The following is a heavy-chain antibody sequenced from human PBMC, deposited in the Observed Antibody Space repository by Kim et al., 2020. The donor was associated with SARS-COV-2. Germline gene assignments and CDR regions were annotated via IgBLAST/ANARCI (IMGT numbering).Heavy chain of an antibody. D-gene: IGHD2-15*01. CDR2: ISYDGISQ. J-gene: IGHJ4*02. CDR1: GFTFSTYP. CDR3: ARSRDSVVLPPPH. V-gene: IGHV3-30*04. Sequence: LSLTCAASGFTFSTYPMHWVRQAPGKGLEWVAIISYDGISQYYADSVKGRFTISRDNSKSTVDLQMNSLRAEDTAMYYCARSRDSVVLPPPHWGQGTLVTVSS.